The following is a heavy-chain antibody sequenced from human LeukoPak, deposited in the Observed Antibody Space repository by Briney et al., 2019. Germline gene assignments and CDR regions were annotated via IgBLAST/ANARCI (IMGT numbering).Heavy chain of an antibody. V-gene: IGHV1-69*01. D-gene: IGHD2-2*01. CDR2: IIPIFGTA. CDR1: GGTFSSYA. J-gene: IGHJ6*04. CDR3: AREVRDNVVAPAAKYYYYYGMDV. Sequence: SVKVSCKASGGTFSSYAISWVRQAPGQGLEWMGGIIPIFGTANYAQKFQGRVTITADESTSTAYMELSSLRSEDTAVYYCAREVRDNVVAPAAKYYYYYGMDVWGKGTTVTVSS.